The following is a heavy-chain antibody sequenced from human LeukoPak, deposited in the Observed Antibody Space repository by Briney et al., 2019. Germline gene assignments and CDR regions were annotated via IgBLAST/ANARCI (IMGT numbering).Heavy chain of an antibody. D-gene: IGHD4-11*01. V-gene: IGHV1-2*02. Sequence: ASVKVSCKTSGYTFTDYYIHWVRQAPGQGLEWKGWINPNSGETNSAQKFQGRVTMTGDTSISTAYMELRRVTSDDTAVYYCASDRDYSNTERGFDYWGQGTLVTVSS. J-gene: IGHJ4*02. CDR2: INPNSGET. CDR3: ASDRDYSNTERGFDY. CDR1: GYTFTDYY.